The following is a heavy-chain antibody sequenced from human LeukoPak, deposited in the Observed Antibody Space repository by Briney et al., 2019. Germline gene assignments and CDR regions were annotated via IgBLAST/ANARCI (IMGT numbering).Heavy chain of an antibody. J-gene: IGHJ4*02. V-gene: IGHV4-34*01. CDR1: GGSFSGYH. CDR3: ARGRSNFRY. Sequence: SETLSLTCAVYGGSFSGYHWSWIRQPPGKGLEWIGEINHSGSTNYNPSLKSRVTISVDTSKNQFSLKLSSVTAADTAVYYCARGRSNFRYWGQGTLVIVSS. D-gene: IGHD4-11*01. CDR2: INHSGST.